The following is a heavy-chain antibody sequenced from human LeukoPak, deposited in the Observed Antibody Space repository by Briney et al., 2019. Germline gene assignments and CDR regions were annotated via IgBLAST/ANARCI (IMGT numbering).Heavy chain of an antibody. CDR1: GFTFSSYW. Sequence: GGSLRLSCAASGFTFSSYWMSWVRQAPGKGLEWVANIKQDGSEKYYVDSVKGRFTISRDNAKNSLYLQMNSLRAEDTAVYYCARKRGYYYGSGSYYLFDYWGQGTPVTVSS. CDR2: IKQDGSEK. CDR3: ARKRGYYYGSGSYYLFDY. J-gene: IGHJ4*02. D-gene: IGHD3-10*01. V-gene: IGHV3-7*01.